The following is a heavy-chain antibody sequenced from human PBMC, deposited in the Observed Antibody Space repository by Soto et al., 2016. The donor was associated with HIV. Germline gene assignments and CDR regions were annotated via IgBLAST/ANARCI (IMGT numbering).Heavy chain of an antibody. J-gene: IGHJ4*02. CDR3: IRDLREFDY. CDR2: IKPDGSEV. V-gene: IGHV3-74*01. CDR1: GFTFSSHY. Sequence: EVQLVESGGGLVQPGRSLRLSCAASGFTFSSHYIHWVRQAPGKGLVRISRIKPDGSEVNYADSVKGRFTISRDNAKDTVYVQMNSLRVDDTATYYCIRDLREFDYWGQGTLVTVSS.